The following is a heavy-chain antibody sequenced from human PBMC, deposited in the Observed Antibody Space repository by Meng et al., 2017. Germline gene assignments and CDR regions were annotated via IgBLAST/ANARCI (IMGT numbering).Heavy chain of an antibody. CDR1: GPSTSTSGVG. D-gene: IGHD6-6*01. Sequence: QITWKESGPTLETPTQLLTLSCTFFGPSTSTSGVGVGWLRQPPGKALELLALIYWDDAKRYSPLMKRRITITQDTSKNLVVLTMTNMDPVDTASYYCARMTYSSLFNWGQGTLVTVSS. CDR3: ARMTYSSLFN. V-gene: IGHV2-5*02. J-gene: IGHJ4*02. CDR2: IYWDDAK.